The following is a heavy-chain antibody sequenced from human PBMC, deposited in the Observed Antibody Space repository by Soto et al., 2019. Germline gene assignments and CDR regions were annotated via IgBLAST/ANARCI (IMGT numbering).Heavy chain of an antibody. Sequence: QVQLVESGGGVVQPGRSLRLSCAASGFTFSSYGMHWVRQARGTGLERVAVIWYDGSNKYYADSVKGRFTISRDNSKNTLYVQLNSLSAEDTAVYYCARVPPSGSGGPPSYYYGMYVWGQGTTVTVSS. J-gene: IGHJ6*02. CDR1: GFTFSSYG. CDR3: ARVPPSGSGGPPSYYYGMYV. D-gene: IGHD3-10*01. CDR2: IWYDGSNK. V-gene: IGHV3-33*01.